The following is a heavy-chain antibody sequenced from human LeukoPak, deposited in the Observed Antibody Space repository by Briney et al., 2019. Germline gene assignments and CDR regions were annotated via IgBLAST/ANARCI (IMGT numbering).Heavy chain of an antibody. CDR1: GYTFTGYY. D-gene: IGHD6-19*01. V-gene: IGHV1-2*02. J-gene: IGHJ5*02. CDR2: INPNSGGT. Sequence: ASVKVSCKASGYTFTGYYMHWVRQAPGQGPEWMGWINPNSGGTNYAQKFQGRVTMTRDTSISTAYMELSRLRSDDTAVYYCAREIAVATGSWGQGTLVTVSS. CDR3: AREIAVATGS.